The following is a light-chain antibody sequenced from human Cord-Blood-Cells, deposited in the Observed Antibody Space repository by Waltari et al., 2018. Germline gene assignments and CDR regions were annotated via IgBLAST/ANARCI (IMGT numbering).Light chain of an antibody. V-gene: IGKV1-33*01. Sequence: DIQMTQSPSSLSPSVGDRVTITCQASQDISNYLNWYQQKPGKAPKLLIYDASNLETGVTSRFSGSGSGTDFTFTISSLQPEDIATYYCQQYDNLPLTFGGGTKVEIK. J-gene: IGKJ4*01. CDR3: QQYDNLPLT. CDR1: QDISNY. CDR2: DAS.